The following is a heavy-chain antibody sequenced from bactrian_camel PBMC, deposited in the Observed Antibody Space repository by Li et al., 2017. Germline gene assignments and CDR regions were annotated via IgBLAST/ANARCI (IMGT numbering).Heavy chain of an antibody. Sequence: VQLVESGGGSVQAGGSLRLACEVSGNNYRSRNCMAWFRRVPGGVGKLMYEGTWREGVAMIDTSGHRTYYADSVNGRFIITRDKAKDLVYLQMNGLQPEDTGVYYCAADQLYGTCRDVLDFPARGQGTQVTVS. CDR1: GNNYRSRNC. CDR2: IDTSGHRT. V-gene: IGHV3S40*01. D-gene: IGHD6*01. CDR3: AADQLYGTCRDVLDFPA. J-gene: IGHJ4*01.